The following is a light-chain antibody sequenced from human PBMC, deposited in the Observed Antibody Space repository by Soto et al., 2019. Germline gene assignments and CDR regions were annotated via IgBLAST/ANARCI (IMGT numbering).Light chain of an antibody. V-gene: IGKV3D-11*03. CDR2: DAS. Sequence: EIVMTQSPATLSVSPGERATLSCRASQSVSSNLAWYKQKPGQAPRLLIYDASNRATGIPARFSGSGSGTDFTLTISSLEPEDFAVYYGQQRSNWPITFGQGTRLEIK. CDR1: QSVSSN. J-gene: IGKJ5*01. CDR3: QQRSNWPIT.